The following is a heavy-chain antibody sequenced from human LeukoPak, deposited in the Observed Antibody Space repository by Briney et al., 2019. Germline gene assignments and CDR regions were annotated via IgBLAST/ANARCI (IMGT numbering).Heavy chain of an antibody. V-gene: IGHV7-4-1*02. D-gene: IGHD5-18*01. CDR1: GYTFTSYA. CDR2: INTNTGNP. J-gene: IGHJ4*02. Sequence: ASVKVSCKASGYTFTSYAMNWVRQAPGQGLEWMGWINTNTGNPTYAQGFTGRFVFSLDTSVSTAYPQISSLKAEDTAVYYCARDRYSYGHAVYFDYWGQGTLVTVSS. CDR3: ARDRYSYGHAVYFDY.